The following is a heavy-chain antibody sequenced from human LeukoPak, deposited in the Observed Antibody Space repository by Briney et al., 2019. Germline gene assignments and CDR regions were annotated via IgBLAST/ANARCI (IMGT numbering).Heavy chain of an antibody. CDR2: SYRRDTT. D-gene: IGHD2-21*01. J-gene: IGHJ3*02. Sequence: PGGSLRLSCAASGFSVFSNYMTWVRRAPGKGLEWVAVSYRRDTTFYADAVKGRFIISTDCSRKTVYLQMNSLRVDDTAMYYCARIYGNSTIADAFDIWGQGTMVIVSS. V-gene: IGHV3-53*01. CDR1: GFSVFSNY. CDR3: ARIYGNSTIADAFDI.